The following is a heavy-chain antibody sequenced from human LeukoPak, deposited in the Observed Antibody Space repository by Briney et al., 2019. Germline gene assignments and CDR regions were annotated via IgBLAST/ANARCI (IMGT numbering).Heavy chain of an antibody. V-gene: IGHV4-59*08. Sequence: SETLSLTCTVSSGSISSYYWSWIRQPPGKGLEWIGYIYYTGSTNYNPSLKSRVTISVDTSKNQFSLNLSSVSAADTAVYYCARHGPYLGRLAWFDPWGQGTLVTVSS. CDR1: SGSISSYY. J-gene: IGHJ5*02. D-gene: IGHD1-26*01. CDR2: IYYTGST. CDR3: ARHGPYLGRLAWFDP.